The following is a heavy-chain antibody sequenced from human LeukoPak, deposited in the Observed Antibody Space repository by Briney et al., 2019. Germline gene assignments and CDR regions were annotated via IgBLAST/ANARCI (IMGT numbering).Heavy chain of an antibody. CDR2: ISSSSSSYI. CDR3: ARGQYKRWTWIQLPDKSIDY. Sequence: GGSLRLSCAASGFTFSSYSMNWVRQAPGKGLEWVSSISSSSSSYIYYADSVKGRFTISRDNAKNSLYLQMNSLRAEDTAVYYCARGQYKRWTWIQLPDKSIDYWGQGTLVTVSS. J-gene: IGHJ4*02. D-gene: IGHD5-18*01. CDR1: GFTFSSYS. V-gene: IGHV3-21*01.